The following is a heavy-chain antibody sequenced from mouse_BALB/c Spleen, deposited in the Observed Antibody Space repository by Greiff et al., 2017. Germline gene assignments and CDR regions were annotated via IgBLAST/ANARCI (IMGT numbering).Heavy chain of an antibody. D-gene: IGHD2-14*01. J-gene: IGHJ2*01. V-gene: IGHV5-4*02. CDR1: GFTFSDYY. CDR2: ISDGGSYT. CDR3: ARGSIGTTNFDY. Sequence: EVKLMESGGGLVKPGGSLKLSCAASGFTFSDYYMYWVRQTPEKRLEWVATISDGGSYTYYPDSVKGRFTISRDNAKNNLYLQMSSLKSEDTAMYYCARGSIGTTNFDYWGQGTTLTVSS.